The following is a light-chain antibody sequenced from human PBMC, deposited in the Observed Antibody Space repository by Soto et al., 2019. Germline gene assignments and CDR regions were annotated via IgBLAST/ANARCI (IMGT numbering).Light chain of an antibody. CDR3: QSYDTSLRAYV. Sequence: QSALTQPPSVSGAPGQRVTIFCTGGTSNIGADYHVHWYRQPPGTAPRLLIYGNTNRPSGVPGRFSGSKSGTSASLAITGLQAEDEGNYYCQSYDTSLRAYVFGTGTKVTVL. CDR1: TSNIGADYH. J-gene: IGLJ1*01. CDR2: GNT. V-gene: IGLV1-40*01.